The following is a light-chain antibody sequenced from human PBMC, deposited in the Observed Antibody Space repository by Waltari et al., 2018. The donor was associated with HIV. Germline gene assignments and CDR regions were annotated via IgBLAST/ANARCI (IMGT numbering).Light chain of an antibody. CDR3: EQIYTFPLFT. Sequence: DIQLTQSPSPLSASVGDRVTITCRASQTIGDYVNWYQQKPGKPPELLIYSATSLQPGVPSRFSGSGSGTDFALTISSLQPEDFAIYYCEQIYTFPLFTFGPGTKVDIK. CDR2: SAT. CDR1: QTIGDY. V-gene: IGKV1-39*01. J-gene: IGKJ3*01.